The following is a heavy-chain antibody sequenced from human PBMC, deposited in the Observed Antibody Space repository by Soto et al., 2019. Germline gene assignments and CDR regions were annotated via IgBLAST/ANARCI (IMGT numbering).Heavy chain of an antibody. CDR2: RNPNSGNT. CDR1: GYTFTRYD. V-gene: IGHV1-8*01. J-gene: IGHJ5*02. Sequence: QVQLVQAGAEVKKPGASVKVSCKASGYTFTRYDINWVRQATGQGLEWMGWRNPNSGNTGYAQKFQGRVTMTRNTSISTAYMELSSLRSNDTAVYYCARERANRLDPWGQGTLVNVSS. CDR3: ARERANRLDP.